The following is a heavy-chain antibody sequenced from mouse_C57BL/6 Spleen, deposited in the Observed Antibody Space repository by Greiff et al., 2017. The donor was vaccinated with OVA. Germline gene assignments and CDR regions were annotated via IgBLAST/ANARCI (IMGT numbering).Heavy chain of an antibody. CDR2: IYPRSGNT. D-gene: IGHD4-1*01. CDR1: GYTFTSYG. CDR3: AIRGRTGSFDY. J-gene: IGHJ2*01. Sequence: VQLQQSGAELARPGASVKLSCKASGYTFTSYGVSWVKQRTGQGLEWIGEIYPRSGNTYYNEKFKGKATLTADKSSSTAYMELRSLTSEDSAVYFCAIRGRTGSFDYWGQGTTLTVSS. V-gene: IGHV1-81*01.